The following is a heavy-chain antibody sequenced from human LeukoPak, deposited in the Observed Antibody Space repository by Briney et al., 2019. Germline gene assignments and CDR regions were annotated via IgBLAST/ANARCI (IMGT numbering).Heavy chain of an antibody. J-gene: IGHJ4*02. CDR2: IYPGDSDT. D-gene: IGHD5-24*01. CDR3: ARQESRHGYTSDFDY. CDR1: GYNFTNYW. Sequence: GASLQISCKSSGYNFTNYWIGWVRQMPGRGLEWMGIIYPGDSDTRYSPSFQGQVTISADKSISTAYLQWSSLKASDTAMCYCARQESRHGYTSDFDYWGQGTLVTVSS. V-gene: IGHV5-51*01.